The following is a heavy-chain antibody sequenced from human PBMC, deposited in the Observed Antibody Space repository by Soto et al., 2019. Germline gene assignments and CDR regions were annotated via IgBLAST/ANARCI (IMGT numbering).Heavy chain of an antibody. CDR1: GFTFNYAW. Sequence: EVQLVESGGGLVKPGGSLRLSCAASGFTFNYAWMNWVRQAPGKGLEWVGRIKSNTDGATTDYAAPVKGRFTMSRDDSKNTLYLQMNSLKTEDTAVYYCTTDLSYGNGADYSYYVDVWGKGTTVTVSS. D-gene: IGHD1-1*01. V-gene: IGHV3-15*05. J-gene: IGHJ6*03. CDR3: TTDLSYGNGADYSYYVDV. CDR2: IKSNTDGATT.